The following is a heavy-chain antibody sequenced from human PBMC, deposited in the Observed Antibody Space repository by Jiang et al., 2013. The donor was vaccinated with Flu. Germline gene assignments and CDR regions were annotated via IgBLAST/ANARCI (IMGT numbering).Heavy chain of an antibody. D-gene: IGHD3-10*01. V-gene: IGHV3-7*03. J-gene: IGHJ4*02. CDR3: ARDRGDGDYTDY. Sequence: VDSVKGRFTISRDNAKNSLYLQMNSLRAEDTAVYYCARDRGDGDYTDYWGQGTLVTVSS.